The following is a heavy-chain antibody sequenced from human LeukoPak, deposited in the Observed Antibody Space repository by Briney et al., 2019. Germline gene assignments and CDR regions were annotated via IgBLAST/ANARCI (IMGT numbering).Heavy chain of an antibody. J-gene: IGHJ4*02. D-gene: IGHD1-26*01. CDR2: MNPNSGNT. Sequence: GASVKVPWKTSGYTFPSYDINWVLQEIVQGLYWIQRMNPNSGNTGYAQKFQGRVTITRNTSITTAYMELSSLRSEDTAVYYCARGPKWTGSYYYFDYWGQGTLVTVSS. CDR1: GYTFPSYD. CDR3: ARGPKWTGSYYYFDY. V-gene: IGHV1-8*01.